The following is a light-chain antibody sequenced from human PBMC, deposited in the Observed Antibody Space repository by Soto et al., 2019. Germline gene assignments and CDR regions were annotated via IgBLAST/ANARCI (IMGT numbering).Light chain of an antibody. CDR2: DAS. J-gene: IGKJ1*01. CDR3: KQCYMGWK. V-gene: IGKV1-5*01. Sequence: DIQMTQSPSTLSGSVLYIVTITFRSSQTISSWLAWYQQKPGKAPKLLIYDASTLESGVPSRFSGTGSGTEFTFSITSLQPEDFGTYYCKQCYMGWKFGQGTKVDIK. CDR1: QTISSW.